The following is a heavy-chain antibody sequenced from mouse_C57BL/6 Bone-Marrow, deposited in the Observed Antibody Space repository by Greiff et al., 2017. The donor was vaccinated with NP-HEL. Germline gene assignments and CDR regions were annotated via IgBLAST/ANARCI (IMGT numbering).Heavy chain of an antibody. CDR2: ISYSGST. Sequence: EVQLQESGPGMVKPSQSLSLTCTVTGYSITSGYDWHWIRHFPGNKLEWMGYISYSGSTNYNPSLKSRISITHDTSKNHFFLKLNSVTTEDTATYYCARVSYGSTHWYFDVWGTGTTVTVSS. J-gene: IGHJ1*03. D-gene: IGHD1-1*01. CDR3: ARVSYGSTHWYFDV. V-gene: IGHV3-1*01. CDR1: GYSITSGYD.